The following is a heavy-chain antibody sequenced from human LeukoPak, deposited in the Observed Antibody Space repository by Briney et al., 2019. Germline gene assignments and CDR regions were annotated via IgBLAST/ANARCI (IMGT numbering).Heavy chain of an antibody. V-gene: IGHV3-21*01. CDR3: ARDPPRSYGDYPVFDY. CDR2: ISSSSSYI. Sequence: GGSLRLSCAASGFTFSSYAMSWVRQAPGKGLEWVSSISSSSSYIYYADSVKGRFTISRDNAKNSLYLQMNSLRAEDTAVYYCARDPPRSYGDYPVFDYWGQGTLVTVSS. D-gene: IGHD4-17*01. J-gene: IGHJ4*02. CDR1: GFTFSSYA.